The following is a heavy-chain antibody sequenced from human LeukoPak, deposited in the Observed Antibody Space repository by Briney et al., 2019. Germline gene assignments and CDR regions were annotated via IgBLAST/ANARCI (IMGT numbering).Heavy chain of an antibody. CDR3: ARVGDGLFDY. V-gene: IGHV4-59*08. Sequence: SETLSLTCNVSGGSISSYYWSWIRQPPGKGLEWIGYIYYSGNTNYNPSLKSRVTISIDTSKNQFSLKLSSVTAADTAVYYCARVGDGLFDYWGQGTLVTVSS. D-gene: IGHD1-26*01. CDR2: IYYSGNT. CDR1: GGSISSYY. J-gene: IGHJ4*02.